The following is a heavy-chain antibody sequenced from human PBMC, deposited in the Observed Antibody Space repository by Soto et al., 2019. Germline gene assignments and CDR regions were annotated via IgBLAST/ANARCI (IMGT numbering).Heavy chain of an antibody. CDR2: IYYDGST. J-gene: IGHJ4*02. D-gene: IGHD3-9*01. CDR3: ARHHPNYDILIGYYGSYFDF. V-gene: IGHV4-39*01. Sequence: PSETLSLPCSVSGGFISSSSFYWGWIRQPPGEGLEWMGSIYYDGSTDYNPSLKSRVTISADTSQNQFSLKLSSVTAADTAVYYCARHHPNYDILIGYYGSYFDFWGQGPLVTVSS. CDR1: GGFISSSSFY.